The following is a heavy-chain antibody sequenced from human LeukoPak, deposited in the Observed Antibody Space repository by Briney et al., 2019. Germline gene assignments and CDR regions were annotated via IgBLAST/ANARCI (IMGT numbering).Heavy chain of an antibody. Sequence: SETLSLTCTVSGGSISSYYWSWIRQPPGKGLEWIGYIYTSGSTNYNPSLKSRVTISVDTSKNQFSLKLSSVTAAGTAVYYCARHVAAAPYYFDYWGQGTLVTVSS. V-gene: IGHV4-4*09. D-gene: IGHD6-13*01. CDR2: IYTSGST. CDR1: GGSISSYY. J-gene: IGHJ4*02. CDR3: ARHVAAAPYYFDY.